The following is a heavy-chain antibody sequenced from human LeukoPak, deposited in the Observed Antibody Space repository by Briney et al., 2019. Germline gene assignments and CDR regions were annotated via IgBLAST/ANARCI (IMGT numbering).Heavy chain of an antibody. D-gene: IGHD5-18*01. CDR2: ISSTGVST. CDR1: GFTFSSCA. Sequence: GGSLRLSCSASGFTFSSCAMHWVRQAPGKGLEYVSAISSTGVSTYYADSVKGRFTISKDNSKNTLYLQMSSLRAEDTAVYYCVKVPYSFYYYGMDVWGQGTTVTVSS. CDR3: VKVPYSFYYYGMDV. V-gene: IGHV3-64D*09. J-gene: IGHJ6*02.